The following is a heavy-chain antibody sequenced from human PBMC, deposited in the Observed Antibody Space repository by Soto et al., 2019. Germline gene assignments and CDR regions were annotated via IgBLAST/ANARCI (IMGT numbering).Heavy chain of an antibody. CDR2: ISSSSSYI. D-gene: IGHD6-19*01. CDR1: GFTFSSSR. V-gene: IGHV3-21*01. Sequence: PXRSLRRSVAASGFTFSSSRMNWVRQAPGKGLEWVSSISSSSSYIYYADSVKGRFTISRDNAKNSLYLQMKSLRAEDTAVYYCARGIAVAGNNWFDTRGQETLVTVSS. J-gene: IGHJ5*02. CDR3: ARGIAVAGNNWFDT.